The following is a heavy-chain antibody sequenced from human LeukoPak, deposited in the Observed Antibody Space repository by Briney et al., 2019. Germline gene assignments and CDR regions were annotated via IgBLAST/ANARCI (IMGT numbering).Heavy chain of an antibody. V-gene: IGHV4-59*01. CDR1: GDSISTYY. Sequence: SETLSLTCTVSGDSISTYYWTWIRQPPGKALEWIGYLYYTGSTNYSPSLKSRVTMSVDTSKNQFSLKLSSVTAADTAVYYCARITSYYYMDVWGKGIMVTVSS. CDR2: LYYTGST. CDR3: ARITSYYYMDV. J-gene: IGHJ6*03. D-gene: IGHD3-3*01.